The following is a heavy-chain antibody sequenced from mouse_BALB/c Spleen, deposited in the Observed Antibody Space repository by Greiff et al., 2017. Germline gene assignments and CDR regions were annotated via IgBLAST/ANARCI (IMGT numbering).Heavy chain of an antibody. D-gene: IGHD1-1*01. Sequence: EVQRVESGAELVKPGASVKLSCTASGFNIKDTYMHWVKQRPEQGLEWIGRIDPANGNTKYDPKFQGKATITADTSSNTAYLQLSSLTSEDTAVYYCARGYYGSSWAMDYWGQGTSVTVSS. CDR1: GFNIKDTY. J-gene: IGHJ4*01. V-gene: IGHV14-3*02. CDR3: ARGYYGSSWAMDY. CDR2: IDPANGNT.